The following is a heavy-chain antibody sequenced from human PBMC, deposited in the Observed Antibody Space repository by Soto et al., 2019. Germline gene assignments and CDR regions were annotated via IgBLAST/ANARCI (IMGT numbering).Heavy chain of an antibody. CDR1: GGSISGFY. CDR2: VYNTGST. J-gene: IGHJ5*02. CDR3: ARLKDYDFWSGSPTPGFDP. Sequence: SETLSLTCTVSGGSISGFYWSWFRQPPGKGLEWIASVYNTGSTSYSPPLKSRVTISLDTSKTQFSLKLSSVTAADTAVYYCARLKDYDFWSGSPTPGFDPWGQGTLVT. D-gene: IGHD3-3*01. V-gene: IGHV4-59*01.